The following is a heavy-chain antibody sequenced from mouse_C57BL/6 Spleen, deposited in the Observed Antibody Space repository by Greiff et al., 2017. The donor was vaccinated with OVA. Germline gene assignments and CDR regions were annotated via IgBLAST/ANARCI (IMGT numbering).Heavy chain of an antibody. CDR2: IDPSDSYT. J-gene: IGHJ4*01. CDR3: ARGSLYAMDY. D-gene: IGHD6-2*01. CDR1: GYTFTSYW. Sequence: QVQLKQPGAELVKPGASVKLSCKASGYTFTSYWMQWVKQRPGQGLEWIGEIDPSDSYTNYNQKFKGKATLTVDTSSSTAYMQLSSLTSEDSAVYYCARGSLYAMDYWGQGTSVTVSS. V-gene: IGHV1-50*01.